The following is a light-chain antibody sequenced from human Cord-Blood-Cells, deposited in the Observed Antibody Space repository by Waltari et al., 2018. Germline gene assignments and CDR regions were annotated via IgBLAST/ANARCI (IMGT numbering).Light chain of an antibody. CDR3: CSYAGSRV. J-gene: IGLJ3*02. V-gene: IGLV2-23*01. CDR2: EGS. CDR1: SRDVGSYNL. Sequence: HSALTPPASVSGSPGPSIPISCTGTSRDVGSYNLVSWYQQHPGKAPKLMIYEGSKRPSGVSNRFSGSKSGNTASLTISGLQAEDEADYYCCSYAGSRVFGGGTKLTVL.